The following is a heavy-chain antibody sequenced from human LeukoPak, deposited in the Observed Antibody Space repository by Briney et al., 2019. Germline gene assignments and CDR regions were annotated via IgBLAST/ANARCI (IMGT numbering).Heavy chain of an antibody. CDR2: INAGNGNT. Sequence: GASVKVSCKASGYTFTSDAMHWVRQAPGQRLEWMGWINAGNGNTKYSHKFQGRVTITRDTSASTAYMERSSLRSEDTAVYYCARGHSSGWYEFDYWGQGTLVTVSS. CDR1: GYTFTSDA. J-gene: IGHJ4*02. D-gene: IGHD6-19*01. CDR3: ARGHSSGWYEFDY. V-gene: IGHV1-3*01.